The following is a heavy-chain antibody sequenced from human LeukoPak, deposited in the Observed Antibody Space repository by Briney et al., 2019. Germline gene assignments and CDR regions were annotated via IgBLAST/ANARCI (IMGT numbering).Heavy chain of an antibody. CDR3: ATGRWFGEFAGSAFED. D-gene: IGHD3-10*01. CDR2: IKEDGSVI. J-gene: IGHJ4*02. Sequence: PGGSRRLSCLGSGFGSSNYWMTWLRQAPGEGLEWVANIKEDGSVIYYADSVKGRFTISRDNAKNSVYLHMNSLRVEDTALYYCATGRWFGEFAGSAFEDWGQGTLVTVSS. CDR1: GFGSSNYW. V-gene: IGHV3-7*01.